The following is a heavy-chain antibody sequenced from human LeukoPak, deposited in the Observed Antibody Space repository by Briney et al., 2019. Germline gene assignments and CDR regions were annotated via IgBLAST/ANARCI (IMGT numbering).Heavy chain of an antibody. J-gene: IGHJ4*02. CDR2: WHHSGIN. V-gene: IGHV4-39*01. Sequence: SETLSLTCTVSGASIISGNYFWGWVRQAPGKRLEWIGSWHHSGINDYNPSIRSRVTISAHTSKNQFSLKLASVTAANSGLYFCARQYEYWGQGTLVTVSS. CDR1: GASIISGNYF. CDR3: ARQYEY.